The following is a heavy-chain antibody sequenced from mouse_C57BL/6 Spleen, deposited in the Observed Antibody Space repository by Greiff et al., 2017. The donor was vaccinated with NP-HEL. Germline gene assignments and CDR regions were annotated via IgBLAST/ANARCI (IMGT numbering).Heavy chain of an antibody. CDR1: GYTFTSYW. CDR2: IDPSDSET. J-gene: IGHJ4*01. CDR3: ARSSIYYGNYDYAMDY. Sequence: VQLQQPGAELVRPGSSVKLSCKASGYTFTSYWMHWVKQRPIQGLEWIGNIDPSDSETHYNQKFKDKATLTVDKSSSTAYMQLSSLTSEDSAVYYCARSSIYYGNYDYAMDYWGQGTSVTVSS. V-gene: IGHV1-52*01. D-gene: IGHD2-1*01.